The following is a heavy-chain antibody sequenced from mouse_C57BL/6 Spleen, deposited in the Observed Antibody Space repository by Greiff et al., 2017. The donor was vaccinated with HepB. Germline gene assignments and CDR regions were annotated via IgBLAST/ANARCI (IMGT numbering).Heavy chain of an antibody. CDR1: GFTFSSYA. D-gene: IGHD2-5*01. CDR2: ISDGGSYT. V-gene: IGHV5-4*01. CDR3: ARDGVYSNQYYFDY. J-gene: IGHJ2*01. Sequence: DVHLVESGGGLVKPGGSLKLSCAASGFTFSSYAMSWVRQTPEKRLEWVATISDGGSYTYYPDNVKGRFTISRDNAKNNLYLQMSHLKSEDTAMYYCARDGVYSNQYYFDYWGQGTTLTVSS.